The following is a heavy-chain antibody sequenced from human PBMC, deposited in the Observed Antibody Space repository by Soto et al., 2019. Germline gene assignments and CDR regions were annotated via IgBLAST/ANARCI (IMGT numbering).Heavy chain of an antibody. CDR2: VSTTAGT. Sequence: QVRLQESGPGLVKPSETLSLTCSVSGDSVSRYHWNWVRQSPGQGLEWIGFVSTTAGTVYNPSLGRRVDVSLDTSKNQFSLTLTSVTAADTAVYYCARRIAMAAVTLGGDNWLDPWGQGTLVVVSS. CDR1: GDSVSRYH. V-gene: IGHV4-4*08. CDR3: ARRIAMAAVTLGGDNWLDP. D-gene: IGHD4-17*01. J-gene: IGHJ5*02.